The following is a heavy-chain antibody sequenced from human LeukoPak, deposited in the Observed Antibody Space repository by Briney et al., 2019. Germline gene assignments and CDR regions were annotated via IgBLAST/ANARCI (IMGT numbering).Heavy chain of an antibody. V-gene: IGHV3-15*01. J-gene: IGHJ4*02. CDR3: TRDGEPPAMVLYYFDY. CDR1: GFTFSNAW. D-gene: IGHD5-18*01. Sequence: GGSLRLSCAASGFTFSNAWMSWVRQAPGKGLEWVGRIKTKIEGATTDYAAPVKGRFTISRDDSKSIAYLQMNSLKTEDTAVYYCTRDGEPPAMVLYYFDYWGQGTLVIVSS. CDR2: IKTKIEGATT.